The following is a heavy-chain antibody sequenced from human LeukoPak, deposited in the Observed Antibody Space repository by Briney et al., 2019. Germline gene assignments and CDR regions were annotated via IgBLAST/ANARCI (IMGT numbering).Heavy chain of an antibody. CDR1: GGSITNLNYY. Sequence: SETLSLTCTVSGGSITNLNYYWTWIRQPAGKRLEWIGRIYTSGGTNYNPSHKSRVTMSVDRSRNEISLHLASLTAADTALYYCAGRGSSSGTFDIWGPGTFVTVSS. D-gene: IGHD3-10*01. CDR2: IYTSGGT. V-gene: IGHV4-61*02. CDR3: AGRGSSSGTFDI. J-gene: IGHJ3*02.